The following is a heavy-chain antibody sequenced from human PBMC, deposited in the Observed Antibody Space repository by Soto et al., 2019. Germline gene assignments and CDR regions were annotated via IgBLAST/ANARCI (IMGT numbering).Heavy chain of an antibody. J-gene: IGHJ4*02. D-gene: IGHD3-10*01. CDR1: GFTFSSYG. Sequence: GGSLRLSCAESGFTFSSYGMHWVRLAPGKGLERVAVLWYDGSNKYYADSVKGRFTISRGNSKNTLYLQMNSLRPEDTAVYYCARDCARGVTNLDYWGQGTLVTVSS. CDR2: LWYDGSNK. CDR3: ARDCARGVTNLDY. V-gene: IGHV3-33*01.